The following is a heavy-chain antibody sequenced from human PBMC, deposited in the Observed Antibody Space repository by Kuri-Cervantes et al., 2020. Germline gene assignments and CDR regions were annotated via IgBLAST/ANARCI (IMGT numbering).Heavy chain of an antibody. J-gene: IGHJ4*02. D-gene: IGHD3-16*01. CDR1: GGTFSSYA. V-gene: IGHV1-69*05. Sequence: SVKVSCKASGGTFSSYAISWVRQAPGQGLEWMGGIIPIFGTANYAQNLQGRVTMTTETSTSTAYMELSSLRSEDTAVYYCANRRMGGTLDYWGQGTLVTVSS. CDR2: IIPIFGTA. CDR3: ANRRMGGTLDY.